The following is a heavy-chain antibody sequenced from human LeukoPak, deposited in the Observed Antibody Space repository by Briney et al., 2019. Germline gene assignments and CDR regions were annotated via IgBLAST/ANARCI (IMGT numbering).Heavy chain of an antibody. V-gene: IGHV3-30-3*01. CDR1: GFTFSSYA. Sequence: GGSLRLSCAASGFTFSSYAMHWVRQAPGKGLEWVAVISYDGSNKYYADSVKGQFTISRDNSKNTLYLQMNSLRAEDTAVYYCARPRTRYYYDSSGYYPEDYWGQGTLVTVSS. CDR2: ISYDGSNK. D-gene: IGHD3-22*01. J-gene: IGHJ4*02. CDR3: ARPRTRYYYDSSGYYPEDY.